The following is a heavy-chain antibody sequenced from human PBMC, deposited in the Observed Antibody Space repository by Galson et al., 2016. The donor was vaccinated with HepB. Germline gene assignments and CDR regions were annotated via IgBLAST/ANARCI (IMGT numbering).Heavy chain of an antibody. Sequence: SLRLSCAASGFTLNDYYMTWIRQPPGKGLEWVSYVSSSGSTTYYADSVKGRFTISRDNAKNSLYLQMNSLRVEDTAVYFCARPTEGYYYDSSGFMGGYGMDVWGQGTTVTVSS. V-gene: IGHV3-11*01. CDR3: ARPTEGYYYDSSGFMGGYGMDV. D-gene: IGHD3-22*01. CDR2: VSSSGSTT. CDR1: GFTLNDYY. J-gene: IGHJ6*02.